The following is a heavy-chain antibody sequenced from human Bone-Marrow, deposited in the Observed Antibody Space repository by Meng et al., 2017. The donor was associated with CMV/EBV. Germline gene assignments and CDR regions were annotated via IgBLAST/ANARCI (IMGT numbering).Heavy chain of an antibody. CDR1: GGSISSYY. CDR2: ISYSGDT. V-gene: IGHV4-59*01. Sequence: SETLSLTCTVSGGSISSYYWNWLRQPPGKGLEWIGYISYSGDTNYNPSLKSRVTISVDTSKNKFSLKLSSVTAADTAFHYCARFDMDVEGYYGMDVWGQGTTVTVSS. D-gene: IGHD6-13*01. CDR3: ARFDMDVEGYYGMDV. J-gene: IGHJ6*02.